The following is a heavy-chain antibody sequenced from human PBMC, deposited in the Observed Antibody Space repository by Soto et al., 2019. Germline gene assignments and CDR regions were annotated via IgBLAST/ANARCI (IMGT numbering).Heavy chain of an antibody. V-gene: IGHV3-21*01. CDR3: TRDASRDSSARGWFEP. Sequence: XVSLRLSCAASGFTFRSFTMNWVRQAPGKGLEWVSTISSNSAYIYYTDALRGRFTISRDNAKNSLHLQMNSLRAEDTAVYYCTRDASRDSSARGWFEPWGPGTLFNVS. J-gene: IGHJ5*02. D-gene: IGHD6-13*01. CDR2: ISSNSAYI. CDR1: GFTFRSFT.